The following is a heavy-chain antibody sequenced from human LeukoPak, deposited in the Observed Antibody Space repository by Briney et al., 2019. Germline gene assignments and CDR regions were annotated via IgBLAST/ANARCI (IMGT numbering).Heavy chain of an antibody. D-gene: IGHD3-10*01. CDR1: GYTFTSYG. J-gene: IGHJ4*02. CDR3: ARDWVYSSGSPNFDY. CDR2: ISAYNGNT. V-gene: IGHV1-18*01. Sequence: EASVKVSCKASGYTFTSYGISWVRQAPGQGLEWMGWISAYNGNTNYAQKLQGRVTMTTDTSTSTAYMELRSLRSDDTAVYYCARDWVYSSGSPNFDYWGQGTVVSVS.